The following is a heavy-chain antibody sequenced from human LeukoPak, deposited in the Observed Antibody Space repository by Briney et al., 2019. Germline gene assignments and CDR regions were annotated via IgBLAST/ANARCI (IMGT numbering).Heavy chain of an antibody. Sequence: SETLSLTRTVSGGSISSGGYYWSWIRQHPGKGLEWIGYIYYSGSTYYNPSLKSRVTISVDTSKNQFSLKLSSVAAADTAVYYCARGGDSGSYPLDYWGQGTLVTVSS. CDR3: ARGGDSGSYPLDY. V-gene: IGHV4-31*03. CDR1: GGSISSGGYY. J-gene: IGHJ4*02. D-gene: IGHD1-26*01. CDR2: IYYSGST.